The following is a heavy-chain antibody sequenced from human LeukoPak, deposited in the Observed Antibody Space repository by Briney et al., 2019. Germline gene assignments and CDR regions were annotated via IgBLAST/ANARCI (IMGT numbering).Heavy chain of an antibody. CDR1: GLTFSTFA. Sequence: GGSLNFPFEASGLTFSTFAMSWVRQSPGKGLDWVSAIMGSGGSTTSDASVKGRFNISRDNSKNTLYLQMNSLRAEDTAVYYCAKGPKEYHVGYFDYWGQGTLVTVSS. V-gene: IGHV3-23*01. CDR3: AKGPKEYHVGYFDY. J-gene: IGHJ4*02. CDR2: IMGSGGST. D-gene: IGHD1-14*01.